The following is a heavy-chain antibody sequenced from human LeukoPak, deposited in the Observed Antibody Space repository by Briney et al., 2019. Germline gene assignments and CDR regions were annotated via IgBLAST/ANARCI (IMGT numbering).Heavy chain of an antibody. CDR3: ARRVSGSRFTDYFDY. Sequence: SETLSLTCTVSGGSISSSSYYWGWIRQPPGKGLEWIGSIYYSGSTYYNPSLKSQVTISVDTSKNQFSLKLSSVTAADTAVYYCARRVSGSRFTDYFDYWGQGTLVTVSS. CDR1: GGSISSSSYY. D-gene: IGHD1-26*01. V-gene: IGHV4-39*01. CDR2: IYYSGST. J-gene: IGHJ4*02.